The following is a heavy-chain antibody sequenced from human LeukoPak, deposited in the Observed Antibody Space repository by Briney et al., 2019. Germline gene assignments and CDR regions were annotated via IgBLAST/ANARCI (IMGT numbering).Heavy chain of an antibody. CDR2: ISSSSSYI. V-gene: IGHV3-21*01. D-gene: IGHD3-10*01. CDR1: GFTFSSYS. CDR3: ARDGSGSYSLDY. J-gene: IGHJ4*02. Sequence: GGSLRLSCAASGFTFSSYSMNWVRQASGKGLEWVSSISSSSSYIYYADSVEGRFTISRDNAKNSLYLQMNSLRAEDTAVYYCARDGSGSYSLDYWGQGTLVTVSS.